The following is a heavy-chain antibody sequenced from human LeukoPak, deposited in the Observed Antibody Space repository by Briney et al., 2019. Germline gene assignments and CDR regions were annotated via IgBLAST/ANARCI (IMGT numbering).Heavy chain of an antibody. V-gene: IGHV1-69*13. CDR1: VGTFSIYA. D-gene: IGHD2-2*02. Sequence: SVKISCKASVGTFSIYAISWVRQAPGQGLEWMGGVIPIFGTANYAQKFQGRVTITADESTSTAYMELSSLKSEDTAVYYCARGYCSSTSCYNYYYYYMDVWGKGTTVTVSS. CDR2: VIPIFGTA. J-gene: IGHJ6*03. CDR3: ARGYCSSTSCYNYYYYYMDV.